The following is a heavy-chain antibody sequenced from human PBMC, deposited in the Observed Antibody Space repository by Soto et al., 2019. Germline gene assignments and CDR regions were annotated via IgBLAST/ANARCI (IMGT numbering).Heavy chain of an antibody. V-gene: IGHV3-30*18. D-gene: IGHD2-8*02. J-gene: IGHJ6*02. CDR1: GFTFSSYG. CDR3: ANGMTGGDYYYYGMDV. Sequence: QVQLVESGGGVVQPGRSLRLSCAASGFTFSSYGMHWVRQAPGKGLEWVAVISYDGSNKYYEDSVKGRFTISRDNSKNTLYLQMNSLRAEDTAVYYCANGMTGGDYYYYGMDVWGQGTTVTVSS. CDR2: ISYDGSNK.